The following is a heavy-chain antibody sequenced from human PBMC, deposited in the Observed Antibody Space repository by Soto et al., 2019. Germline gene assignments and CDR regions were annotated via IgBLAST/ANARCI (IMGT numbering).Heavy chain of an antibody. CDR3: ARLQAVPASILSLFFDS. Sequence: QVQLQQWGAGLLKPSETLSLTCAVYGGSFSGYYWSWIRQPPGKGLEWIGEINHSGSTNYNPSLKTRVTISVDTSKHHFSLKRSSVTAADTAVYYCARLQAVPASILSLFFDSWGQGTLVTVSS. CDR1: GGSFSGYY. J-gene: IGHJ4*02. D-gene: IGHD2-2*01. V-gene: IGHV4-34*01. CDR2: INHSGST.